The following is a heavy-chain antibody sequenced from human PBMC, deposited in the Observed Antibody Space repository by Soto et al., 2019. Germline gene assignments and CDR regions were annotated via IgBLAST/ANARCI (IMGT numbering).Heavy chain of an antibody. V-gene: IGHV1-69*13. Sequence: SVKVSCKASGGTFSSYAISWVRQAPGQGLEWMGGIIPIFGTANYAQKFQGRVTITADESTSTAYMELSSLRSEDTAVYYCSRGSSGPYYYYGMDVWGQGTTVTVSS. CDR1: GGTFSSYA. J-gene: IGHJ6*02. D-gene: IGHD3-22*01. CDR2: IIPIFGTA. CDR3: SRGSSGPYYYYGMDV.